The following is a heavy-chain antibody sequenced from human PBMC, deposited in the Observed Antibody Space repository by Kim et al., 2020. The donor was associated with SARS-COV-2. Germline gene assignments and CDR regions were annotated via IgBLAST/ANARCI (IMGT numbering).Heavy chain of an antibody. Sequence: ASVKVSCKASGYTFTSHYMHWVRQAPGQGLEWMGIINPSGGSTSYAQKFQGRVTMTRDTSTSTVYMELSSLRSEDTAVYYCARDEYHYDFWSCLRVAEVDAPYYYYGMDVWGQGTTVTVSS. CDR2: INPSGGST. D-gene: IGHD3-3*01. J-gene: IGHJ6*02. CDR1: GYTFTSHY. CDR3: ARDEYHYDFWSCLRVAEVDAPYYYYGMDV. V-gene: IGHV1-46*01.